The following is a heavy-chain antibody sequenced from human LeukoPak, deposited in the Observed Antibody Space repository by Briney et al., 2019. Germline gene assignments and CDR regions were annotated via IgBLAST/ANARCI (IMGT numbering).Heavy chain of an antibody. CDR3: ARGKKVWQSHYYYGMDV. CDR2: INHSGST. CDR1: GGSFSGYY. V-gene: IGHV4-34*01. J-gene: IGHJ6*04. Sequence: SQTLSLTCAVYGGSFSGYYWSWIRQPPGKGLEWIGEINHSGSTNYNPSLKSRVTISVDTSKNQFSLKLSSVTAADTAVYYCARGKKVWQSHYYYGMDVWGKGTTVTVSS. D-gene: IGHD3-16*01.